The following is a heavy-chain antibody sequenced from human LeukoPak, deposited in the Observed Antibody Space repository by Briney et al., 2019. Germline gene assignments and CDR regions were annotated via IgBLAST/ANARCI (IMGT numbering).Heavy chain of an antibody. D-gene: IGHD3-22*01. J-gene: IGHJ3*02. Sequence: GGTNYAQKFQGWVTMTRDTSISTAYMELSRLRSDDTAVYYCARDPMYYDSSGCDLSWSFDIWGQGTMVTVSS. V-gene: IGHV1-2*04. CDR2: GGT. CDR3: ARDPMYYDSSGCDLSWSFDI.